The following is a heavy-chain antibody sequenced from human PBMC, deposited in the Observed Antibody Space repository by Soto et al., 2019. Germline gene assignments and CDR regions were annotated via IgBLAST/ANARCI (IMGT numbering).Heavy chain of an antibody. Sequence: GGSLRLSCAASGFTFSSYAMSWVRQAPGKGLEWVSAISGSGGSTYYADSVKGRFTISRDNSKNTLYLQMNSLRAEDTAVNYCAKVGGGLAGALYGPVDYWGQGTLVTVSS. CDR3: AKVGGGLAGALYGPVDY. CDR2: ISGSGGST. J-gene: IGHJ4*02. D-gene: IGHD1-26*01. CDR1: GFTFSSYA. V-gene: IGHV3-23*01.